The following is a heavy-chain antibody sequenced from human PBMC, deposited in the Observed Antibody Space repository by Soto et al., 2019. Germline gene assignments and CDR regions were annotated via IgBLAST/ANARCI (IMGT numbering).Heavy chain of an antibody. CDR3: ARGGGSGSYYKGYFDL. D-gene: IGHD3-10*01. Sequence: VQLLESGGGLVQPGASVKVSCKASGYTFTSYGISWVRQAPGQGLEWMGWISAYNGNTNYAQKLQGRVTMTTDTSTSTAYMELRSLRSDDTAVYYCARGGGSGSYYKGYFDLWGRGTLVTVSS. J-gene: IGHJ2*01. V-gene: IGHV1-18*01. CDR2: ISAYNGNT. CDR1: GYTFTSYG.